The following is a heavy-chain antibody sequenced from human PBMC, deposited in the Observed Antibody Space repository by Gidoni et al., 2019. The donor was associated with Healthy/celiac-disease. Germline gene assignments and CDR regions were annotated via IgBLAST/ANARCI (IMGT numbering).Heavy chain of an antibody. J-gene: IGHJ4*02. D-gene: IGHD3-3*01. CDR2: ISWKSGSI. CDR3: AKGGHYDFWRKLAFDY. V-gene: IGHV3-9*01. CDR1: GFTFEAYA. Sequence: EVQLVESGGGLVQPGRSLRLSCAAAGFTFEAYAMHWVRQAPGKGLGWVSGISWKSGSIGYADSVKGRFTISRDNAKNSLYLQMNSLRAEDTALYYCAKGGHYDFWRKLAFDYWGQGTLVTVSS.